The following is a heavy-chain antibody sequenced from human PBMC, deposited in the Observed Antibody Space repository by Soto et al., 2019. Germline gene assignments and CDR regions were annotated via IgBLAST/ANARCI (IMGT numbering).Heavy chain of an antibody. CDR3: ARDKAVGALWFGGDYYYYGMDV. CDR1: GGSVSSGSYY. V-gene: IGHV4-61*01. Sequence: QVQLQESGPGLVKPSETLSLTCTVSGGSVSSGSYYWSWIRQPPGKGLEWIGYIYYSGSTNYNPSLKCRVSISVDTSKNQCSLKLSSVTAADTAVYYCARDKAVGALWFGGDYYYYGMDVWGQGTTVTVSS. J-gene: IGHJ6*02. D-gene: IGHD3-10*01. CDR2: IYYSGST.